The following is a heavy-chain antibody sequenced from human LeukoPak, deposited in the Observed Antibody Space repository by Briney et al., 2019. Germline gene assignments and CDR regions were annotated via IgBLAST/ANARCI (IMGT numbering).Heavy chain of an antibody. J-gene: IGHJ4*02. D-gene: IGHD1-26*01. V-gene: IGHV3-66*01. CDR1: GFTVSNNY. CDR3: ARDRELTSFGY. Sequence: GGSLRLSCSASGFTVSNNYMSWVRQAPGKGLEWVSIIYSGGSTYYADSVRGRFTISRDNSKNTLYLQMNSLRAEDTAVYYCARDRELTSFGYWGQGTLVTVSS. CDR2: IYSGGST.